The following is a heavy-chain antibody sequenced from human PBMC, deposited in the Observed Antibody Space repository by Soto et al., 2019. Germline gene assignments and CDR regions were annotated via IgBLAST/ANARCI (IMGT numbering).Heavy chain of an antibody. CDR3: AREMVRGVGSGY. J-gene: IGHJ4*02. CDR2: ISTYNGNT. Sequence: ASVKVSCKASRYTFTSHGISWLRQDPGQGLEWMGWISTYNGNTKYAQKLQGRVTMTTDTSTSTAYMELRSLRSDDTAVFYCAREMVRGVGSGYWGQGTLVTVSS. V-gene: IGHV1-18*01. CDR1: RYTFTSHG. D-gene: IGHD3-10*01.